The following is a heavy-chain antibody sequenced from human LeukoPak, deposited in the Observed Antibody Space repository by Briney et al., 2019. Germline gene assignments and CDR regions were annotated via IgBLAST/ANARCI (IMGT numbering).Heavy chain of an antibody. V-gene: IGHV4-4*07. Sequence: SETLSLTCTVSGGSISSYYWSWIRQPAGKGLEWIGCIYTSGSTNYNPSLKSRVTMSVDTSKNQFSLKLSSVTAADTAVYYCARLKWLVGSHYYYYMDVWGKGTTVTVSS. CDR2: IYTSGST. CDR1: GGSISSYY. J-gene: IGHJ6*03. D-gene: IGHD6-19*01. CDR3: ARLKWLVGSHYYYYMDV.